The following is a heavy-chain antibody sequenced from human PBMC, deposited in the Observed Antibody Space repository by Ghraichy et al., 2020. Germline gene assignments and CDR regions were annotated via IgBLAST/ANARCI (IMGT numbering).Heavy chain of an antibody. V-gene: IGHV4-4*07. CDR1: GGSISSYY. D-gene: IGHD6-19*01. Sequence: SETLSLTCTVSGGSISSYYWNWIRQPAGKGLEWIGRIYTSGSTNYNPSLKSRVTMSVDTSKNQFSLKLSSVTAADTAVYYCARDAGLAVAGTWWFDPWGQGTLVTVSS. J-gene: IGHJ5*02. CDR2: IYTSGST. CDR3: ARDAGLAVAGTWWFDP.